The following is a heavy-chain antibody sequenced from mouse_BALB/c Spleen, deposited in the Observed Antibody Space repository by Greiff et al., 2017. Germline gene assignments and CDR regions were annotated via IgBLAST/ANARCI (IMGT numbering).Heavy chain of an antibody. D-gene: IGHD2-4*01. CDR2: INPSSGYT. CDR1: GYTFTSYT. CDR3: ARVLITTYAMDY. Sequence: VQLQQSAAELARPGASVKMSCKASGYTFTSYTMHWVKQRPGQGLEWIGYINPSSGYTEYNQKFKDKTTLTADKSSSTAYMQLSSLTSEDSAVYYCARVLITTYAMDYWGQGTSVTVSS. V-gene: IGHV1-4*02. J-gene: IGHJ4*01.